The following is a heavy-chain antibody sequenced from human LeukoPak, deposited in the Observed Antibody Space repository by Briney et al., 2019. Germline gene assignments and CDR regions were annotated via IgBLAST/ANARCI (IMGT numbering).Heavy chain of an antibody. CDR1: GFTFSTYV. V-gene: IGHV3-64D*06. J-gene: IGHJ4*02. CDR2: ISSNGDNT. CDR3: VRGTGY. Sequence: QPGGSLRLSCSVSGFTFSTYVMHWVRQAPGKGLEYVSAISSNGDNTYYADSVKGRFTISRDNSKNTLYLQMSSLRADDTAVYYCVRGTGYWGQGTLVTVPS.